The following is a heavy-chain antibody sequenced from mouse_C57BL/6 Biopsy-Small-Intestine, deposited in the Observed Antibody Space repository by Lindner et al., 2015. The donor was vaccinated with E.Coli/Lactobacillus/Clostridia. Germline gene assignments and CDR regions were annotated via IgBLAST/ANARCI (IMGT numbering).Heavy chain of an antibody. D-gene: IGHD2-5*01. CDR1: GYTFNDYY. CDR2: INPFNGVT. Sequence: VQLQESGPVVVKPGASVKMSCTASGYTFNDYYINWVKQSHGKSLEWIGVINPFNGVTSYNEKFRDKATLTVDKSSTTAYMELNSLTSEDSAVYFCARGSNYVNWYLDVWGTGTPVTVSS. V-gene: IGHV1-19*01. CDR3: ARGSNYVNWYLDV. J-gene: IGHJ1*03.